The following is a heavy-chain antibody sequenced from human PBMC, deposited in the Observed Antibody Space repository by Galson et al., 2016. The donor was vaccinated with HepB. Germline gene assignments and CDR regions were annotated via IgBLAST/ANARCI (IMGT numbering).Heavy chain of an antibody. Sequence: TLSLTCTVSGGSISSGGYYWSWIRQHPEKGLEWIGFIYYSGNTYYNPSLKSRTTISINTSKNQFSLRLSSVTAADTAVYYCAGVRGYSYAAFDYWGQGTLVPVPS. CDR2: IYYSGNT. D-gene: IGHD5-18*01. CDR3: AGVRGYSYAAFDY. CDR1: GGSISSGGYY. V-gene: IGHV4-31*03. J-gene: IGHJ4*02.